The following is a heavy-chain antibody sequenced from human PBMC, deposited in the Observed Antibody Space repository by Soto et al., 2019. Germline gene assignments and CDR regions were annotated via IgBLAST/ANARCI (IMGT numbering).Heavy chain of an antibody. CDR2: ISGSGGST. CDR1: GFTFSSYA. V-gene: IGHV3-23*01. CDR3: AKAKDYDFWSGYKPPGYYYGMDV. D-gene: IGHD3-3*01. J-gene: IGHJ6*02. Sequence: EVQLLESGGGLVQPGGSLRLSCAASGFTFSSYAMSWVRQAPGKGLEWVSAISGSGGSTYYADSVKGRFTISRDNSKNTLYLQMSSLRAEDTAVYYCAKAKDYDFWSGYKPPGYYYGMDVWGQGTTVTVSS.